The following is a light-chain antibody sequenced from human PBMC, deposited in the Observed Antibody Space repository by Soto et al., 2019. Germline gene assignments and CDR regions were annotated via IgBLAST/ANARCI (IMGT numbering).Light chain of an antibody. CDR1: QSVSSSY. J-gene: IGKJ4*01. V-gene: IGKV3-20*01. CDR2: GAS. Sequence: EIMLTQSPGTLSLSPGERATLSCRASQSVSSSYLAWYQQKPGQAPRLLIYGASSRATGIPDRFSGSGSGTDFTLTISRLEPEDFAVYYCKQYGSSPPLTFGGGTKVDIK. CDR3: KQYGSSPPLT.